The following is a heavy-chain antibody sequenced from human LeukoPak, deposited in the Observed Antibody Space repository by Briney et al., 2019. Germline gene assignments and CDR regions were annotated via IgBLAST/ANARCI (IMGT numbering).Heavy chain of an antibody. Sequence: GESLKISCKGSGYSFTSYWIGWVRQMPGKGLEWMGIVYPAGSIIHYSPSFQGQVTISVDRSISTAYLQWTSLRASDSAMYFCARRKYSDTWFDPWGQGTLVTVSS. D-gene: IGHD1-14*01. CDR2: VYPAGSII. J-gene: IGHJ5*02. V-gene: IGHV5-51*01. CDR3: ARRKYSDTWFDP. CDR1: GYSFTSYW.